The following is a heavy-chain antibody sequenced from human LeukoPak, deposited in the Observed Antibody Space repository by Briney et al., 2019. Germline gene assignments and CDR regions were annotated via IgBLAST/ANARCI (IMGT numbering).Heavy chain of an antibody. Sequence: ASVKVSCKASGYTFTSYGISWVRQAPGQGLEWMGWSSAYNGNTNYAQKLQGRVTMTTDTSTSTAYMELRSLRSDDTAVYYCARGELLWFGEFTVYYYGMDVWGKGTTVTVSS. D-gene: IGHD3-10*01. CDR2: SSAYNGNT. V-gene: IGHV1-18*04. J-gene: IGHJ6*04. CDR3: ARGELLWFGEFTVYYYGMDV. CDR1: GYTFTSYG.